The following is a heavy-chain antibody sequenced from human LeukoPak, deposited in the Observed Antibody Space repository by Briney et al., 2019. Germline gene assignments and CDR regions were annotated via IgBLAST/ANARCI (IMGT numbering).Heavy chain of an antibody. CDR2: IKPDGSGK. J-gene: IGHJ6*03. Sequence: GGSLRLSCAASGFAFSSYWMTWVRQAPGKGLEWVANIKPDGSGKTYVDSVKGRFTISRDNAKNSLYLQMRGLRAEDTAVYYCARDEAVVPAAIPDYYYYYYMDVWGKGTTVTVSS. D-gene: IGHD2-2*01. CDR3: ARDEAVVPAAIPDYYYYYYMDV. V-gene: IGHV3-7*01. CDR1: GFAFSSYW.